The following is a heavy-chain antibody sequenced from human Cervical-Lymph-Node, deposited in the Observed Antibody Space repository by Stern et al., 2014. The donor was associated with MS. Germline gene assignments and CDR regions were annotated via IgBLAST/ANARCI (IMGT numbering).Heavy chain of an antibody. CDR3: ARVLDTAIDY. CDR1: GGSFSAYY. V-gene: IGHV4-34*01. D-gene: IGHD5-18*01. J-gene: IGHJ4*02. Sequence: QVQLQQWGAGLLKPSETLSLTCAVYGGSFSAYYWSWIRQPPGKGLEWIGEINHSGSTNYNPYLKRRVTISVDTYKNQFSLKLRSVTAADTAVYYCARVLDTAIDYWGQGTLVTVSS. CDR2: INHSGST.